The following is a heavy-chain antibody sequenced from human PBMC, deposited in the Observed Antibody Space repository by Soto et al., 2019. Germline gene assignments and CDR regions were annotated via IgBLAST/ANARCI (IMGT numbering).Heavy chain of an antibody. V-gene: IGHV3-48*01. CDR2: ISSSSSTI. J-gene: IGHJ5*02. Sequence: EVQLVESGGGLVQPGGSLRLSCAASGFTFSSYSMNWVRQAPGKGLEWVSYISSSSSTIYYADSVKGRFTISRDNAKNSLYLQMNSLRAEDTAVYDWARHPERIAEIGWFDPWGQGTLVTVSS. CDR3: ARHPERIAEIGWFDP. CDR1: GFTFSSYS. D-gene: IGHD6-13*01.